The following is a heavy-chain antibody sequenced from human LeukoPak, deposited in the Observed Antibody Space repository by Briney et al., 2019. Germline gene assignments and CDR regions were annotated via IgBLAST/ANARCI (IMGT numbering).Heavy chain of an antibody. CDR3: ARFGRDGYNGYFDY. Sequence: PSETLSLTCTVSGGSISSYYWSWIRQPPGKGLEWIGYIYYSGNTNYNPSLKSRVTISVDTSKNQFSLKLSSVTAADTAVYYCARFGRDGYNGYFDYWGQGTLVTVSS. D-gene: IGHD5-24*01. V-gene: IGHV4-59*01. J-gene: IGHJ4*02. CDR2: IYYSGNT. CDR1: GGSISSYY.